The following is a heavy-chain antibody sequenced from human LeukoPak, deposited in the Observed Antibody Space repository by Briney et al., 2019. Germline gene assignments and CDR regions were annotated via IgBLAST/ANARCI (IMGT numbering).Heavy chain of an antibody. CDR3: TTGHPIYDFWSGYSSDAFDI. CDR1: GFTFSNVW. V-gene: IGHV3-15*01. Sequence: GGSLRLSCAASGFTFSNVWMSWVRQAPGKGLEWVGRIKSKTDGGTTDYAAPVKGRFTISRDDSKNTLYLQMNSLKTEDTAVYYCTTGHPIYDFWSGYSSDAFDIWGQGTMVTVSS. CDR2: IKSKTDGGTT. J-gene: IGHJ3*02. D-gene: IGHD3-3*01.